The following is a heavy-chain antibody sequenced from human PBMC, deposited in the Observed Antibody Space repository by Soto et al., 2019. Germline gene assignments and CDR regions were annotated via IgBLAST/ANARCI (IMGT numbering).Heavy chain of an antibody. CDR3: ASHNHSTTVTTKGVGYYFDY. CDR1: GGSISSSSYY. CDR2: IYYSGST. D-gene: IGHD4-17*01. Sequence: SETLSLTCTVSGGSISSSSYYWGWIRQPPGKGLEWIGSIYYSGSTYYNPSLKSRVTISVDTSKNQFSLKLSSVTAADTAVYYCASHNHSTTVTTKGVGYYFDYWGQGTLVTVSS. J-gene: IGHJ4*02. V-gene: IGHV4-39*01.